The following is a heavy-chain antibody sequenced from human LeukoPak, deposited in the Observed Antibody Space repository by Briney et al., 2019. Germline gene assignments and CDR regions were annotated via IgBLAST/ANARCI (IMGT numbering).Heavy chain of an antibody. CDR1: GGSFSGYY. CDR2: INHSGST. V-gene: IGHV4-34*01. Sequence: SETLSLTCAVYGGSFSGYYWSWIRQPPGKGLEWIGEINHSGSTNYNPSLKSRVTISVDTSKNQFSLKLSSVTAADTVVYYCARRGDTAMDLFDYWGQGTLVTVSS. D-gene: IGHD5-18*01. CDR3: ARRGDTAMDLFDY. J-gene: IGHJ4*02.